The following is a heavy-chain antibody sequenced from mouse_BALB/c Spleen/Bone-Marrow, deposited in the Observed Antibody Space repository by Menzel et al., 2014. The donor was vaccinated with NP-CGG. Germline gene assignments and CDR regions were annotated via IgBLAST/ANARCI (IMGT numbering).Heavy chain of an antibody. CDR3: AREGNYFDY. V-gene: IGHV2-6-7*01. CDR2: IWGDGIT. CDR1: GFSLTVYR. J-gene: IGHJ2*01. Sequence: QVQLQQSGPPLLAPSPSLSIPCTVSGFSLTVYRVNWVRQPPAKGLAWLGMIWGDGITDYNSAFKSRQSISKDDSKSQVFLKMNSLQTDDTAIYYCAREGNYFDYWGQGTTLTVSS.